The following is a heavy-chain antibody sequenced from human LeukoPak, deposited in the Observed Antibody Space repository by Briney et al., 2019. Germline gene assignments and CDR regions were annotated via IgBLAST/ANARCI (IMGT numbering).Heavy chain of an antibody. CDR2: IYSGGST. Sequence: GGSLRLSCAASGFTVSSKYMSWVRQAPGKGLEWVSVIYSGGSTYYADSVKGRFTISRDNSKNTLYLQMNSLRAEDTAVYYCARDNEAQSDYWGQGTLVTVSS. CDR1: GFTVSSKY. V-gene: IGHV3-66*01. CDR3: ARDNEAQSDY. J-gene: IGHJ4*02. D-gene: IGHD1-1*01.